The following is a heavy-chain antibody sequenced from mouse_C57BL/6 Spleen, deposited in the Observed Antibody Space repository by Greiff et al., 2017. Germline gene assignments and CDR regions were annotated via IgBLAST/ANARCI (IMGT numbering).Heavy chain of an antibody. CDR1: GYTFTSYW. D-gene: IGHD1-1*01. J-gene: IGHJ2*01. CDR3: ARRIPYYGSRGYYFDY. Sequence: VKLVESGAELVKPGASVKMSCKASGYTFTSYWITWVKQRPGQGLEWIGDIYPGSGSTNYNEKFKSKATLTVDTSSSTAYMQLSSLTSEDSAVYYCARRIPYYGSRGYYFDYWGQGTTLTVSS. V-gene: IGHV1-55*01. CDR2: IYPGSGST.